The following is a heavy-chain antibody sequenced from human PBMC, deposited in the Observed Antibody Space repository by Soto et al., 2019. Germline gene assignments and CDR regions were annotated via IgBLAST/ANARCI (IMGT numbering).Heavy chain of an antibody. Sequence: ASVKVSCKASGYTFTSYYMHWVRQAPGQGLEWMGIINPTSSTSYAQKFQGRVTMTRDTSTSTVYMELSSLRSEDTAMYYCARDQAGSSHWFDPWGRGTLVTVSS. J-gene: IGHJ5*02. CDR1: GYTFTSYY. CDR2: INPTSST. CDR3: ARDQAGSSHWFDP. V-gene: IGHV1-46*01.